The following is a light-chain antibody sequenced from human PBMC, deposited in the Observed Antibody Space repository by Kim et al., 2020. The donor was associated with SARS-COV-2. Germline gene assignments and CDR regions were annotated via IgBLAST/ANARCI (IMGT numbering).Light chain of an antibody. CDR3: QQYDSVPLT. CDR1: QDINKY. CDR2: DAS. V-gene: IGKV1-33*01. Sequence: DIQLTQSPSSPRTSIGDRVTITCQASQDINKYLNWYRQKPGKAPELVIFDASILETGVPSTFSGSGSGTDFTFTISSLQPEDIGTYYCQQYDSVPLTFGQGTRLEIK. J-gene: IGKJ5*01.